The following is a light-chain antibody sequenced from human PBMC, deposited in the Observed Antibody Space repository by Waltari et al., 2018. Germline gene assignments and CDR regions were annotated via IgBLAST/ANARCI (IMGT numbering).Light chain of an antibody. Sequence: QSALTQPASVSGSPGQSITISCTGTSSDVGGYNYVSWYQQHPGKAPKLMIYDVSKRPSGVSKRFSGSKSGNTASLTISGLQAEDEADYYCSSYTSSSTFAVFGGGTKLTVL. CDR1: SSDVGGYNY. V-gene: IGLV2-14*01. J-gene: IGLJ2*01. CDR2: DVS. CDR3: SSYTSSSTFAV.